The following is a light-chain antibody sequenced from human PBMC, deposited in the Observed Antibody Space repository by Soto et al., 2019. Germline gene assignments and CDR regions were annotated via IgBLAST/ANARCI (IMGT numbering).Light chain of an antibody. CDR2: DVS. Sequence: QSALTKPASVSGSPGQSITISCTGTSSDVGGYNYVSWYQQHPGIAPKLMIYDVSNRPSGVSNRFSGSKSGNTASLTISGLQAEDEADYYCSSYSPSSQRVFGTGTKVTVL. CDR1: SSDVGGYNY. J-gene: IGLJ1*01. CDR3: SSYSPSSQRV. V-gene: IGLV2-14*01.